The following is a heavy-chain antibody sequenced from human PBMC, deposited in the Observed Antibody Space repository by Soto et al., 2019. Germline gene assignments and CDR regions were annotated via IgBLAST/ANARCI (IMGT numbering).Heavy chain of an antibody. CDR2: ISGSGANT. CDR1: GFSFSSYA. CDR3: AKAAAYHGSASYFPFDD. J-gene: IGHJ4*02. V-gene: IGHV3-23*01. Sequence: EVHLLESGGGLVQPGGSLRLSCAASGFSFSSYAMSWVRQAPGKGLEWVSSISGSGANTYYVDSVKGRFTVSRDNSKNTLYRQMSSLRGEDTAVYKCAKAAAYHGSASYFPFDDWGLGTRVTVSS. D-gene: IGHD3-10*01.